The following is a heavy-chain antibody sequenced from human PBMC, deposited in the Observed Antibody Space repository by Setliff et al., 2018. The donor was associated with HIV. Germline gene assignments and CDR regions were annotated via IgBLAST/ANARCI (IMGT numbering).Heavy chain of an antibody. D-gene: IGHD6-13*01. V-gene: IGHV4-61*01. Sequence: SETLSLTCTVSGGSVSTGNYYWNWIRLPPGKGLEWIGYIFYSGSTNYNPSLKSRVTISVDTSKNQFSLKLSSVTAADTAVYYCARDGYSSSWYVISGSFDYWGQGILVTVSS. CDR3: ARDGYSSSWYVISGSFDY. CDR2: IFYSGST. J-gene: IGHJ4*02. CDR1: GGSVSTGNYY.